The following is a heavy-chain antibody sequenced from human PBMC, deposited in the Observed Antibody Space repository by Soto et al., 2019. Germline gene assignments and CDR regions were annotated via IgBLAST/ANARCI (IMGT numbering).Heavy chain of an antibody. CDR2: INPSGGST. V-gene: IGHV1-46*01. J-gene: IGHJ3*02. Sequence: GASVKVSCKASGYTFTSYYMHWVRQAPGQGLEWMGTINPSGGSTSYAQKFQGRVTMTRDTSTSTVYMELSSLRSEDTAVYYCARGNSRITMIVVVMNDAFDIWGQGTMVTVSS. CDR1: GYTFTSYY. D-gene: IGHD3-22*01. CDR3: ARGNSRITMIVVVMNDAFDI.